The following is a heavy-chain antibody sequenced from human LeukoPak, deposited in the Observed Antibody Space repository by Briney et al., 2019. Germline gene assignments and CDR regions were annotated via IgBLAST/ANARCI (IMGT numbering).Heavy chain of an antibody. CDR3: ARAYCGGDCYSDY. D-gene: IGHD2-21*02. CDR1: GFTFSSYG. J-gene: IGHJ4*02. Sequence: GGSLRLSCAASGFTFSSYGMHWVRQAPGKGLEWVAVIWYDGSNKYYADSVKGRFTISRDNAKNTLYLQVNSLRAEDTAVYYCARAYCGGDCYSDYWGQGTLVTVSS. V-gene: IGHV3-33*01. CDR2: IWYDGSNK.